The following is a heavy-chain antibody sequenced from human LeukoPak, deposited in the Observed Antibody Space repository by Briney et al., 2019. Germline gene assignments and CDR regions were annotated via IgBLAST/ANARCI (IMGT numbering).Heavy chain of an antibody. V-gene: IGHV1-69*13. CDR1: GGTFSSYA. CDR2: IIPIFGTA. Sequence: SVKVSCKASGGTFSSYAINWVRQAPGQGLEWMGGIIPIFGTANYAQKFQGRVTITADESTSTAYMELSSLRSEDTAVYYCAMSRDGYNSAFYYYYMDVWGKGTTVTISS. J-gene: IGHJ6*03. CDR3: AMSRDGYNSAFYYYYMDV. D-gene: IGHD5-24*01.